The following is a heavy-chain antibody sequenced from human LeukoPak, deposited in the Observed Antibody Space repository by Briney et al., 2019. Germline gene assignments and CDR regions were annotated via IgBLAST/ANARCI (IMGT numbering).Heavy chain of an antibody. J-gene: IGHJ4*02. CDR1: GGSFSGYY. CDR3: ARGRRIAAAGTPLGDY. V-gene: IGHV4-34*01. Sequence: PSETLSLTCAVYGGSFSGYYWSWTRQPPGKGLEWIGEINHSGSTNYNPSLKSRVTISVDTSENQFSLKLSSVTAADTAVYYCARGRRIAAAGTPLGDYWGQGTLVTVSS. D-gene: IGHD6-13*01. CDR2: INHSGST.